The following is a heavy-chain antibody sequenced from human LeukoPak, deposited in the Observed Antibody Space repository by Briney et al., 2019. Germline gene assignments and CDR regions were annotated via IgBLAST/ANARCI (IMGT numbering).Heavy chain of an antibody. J-gene: IGHJ4*02. V-gene: IGHV3-53*01. CDR2: IYSAGST. Sequence: GGSLGLSCTASGFTVSYNYMSWVRQAPGKGLQWVSVIYSAGSTYYADSVKGRFTISRDSSKNTLYLQMNSLRADDTAVYYCARHSYTLPDYWGQGTLVTVSS. D-gene: IGHD3-16*01. CDR3: ARHSYTLPDY. CDR1: GFTVSYNY.